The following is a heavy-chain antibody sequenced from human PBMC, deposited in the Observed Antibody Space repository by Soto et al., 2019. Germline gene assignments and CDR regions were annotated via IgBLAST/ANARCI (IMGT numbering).Heavy chain of an antibody. Sequence: ASVKVSCKASGYTFTGYYMHWVRQAPGQGLEWMGWINPNSGGTNYAQKFQGRVTMTRDTSISTAYMELSRLRSDDTAVYYCAKSMVRGDIMNAFDIWGKGKMVTVS. CDR3: AKSMVRGDIMNAFDI. J-gene: IGHJ3*02. D-gene: IGHD3-10*01. CDR2: INPNSGGT. V-gene: IGHV1-2*02. CDR1: GYTFTGYY.